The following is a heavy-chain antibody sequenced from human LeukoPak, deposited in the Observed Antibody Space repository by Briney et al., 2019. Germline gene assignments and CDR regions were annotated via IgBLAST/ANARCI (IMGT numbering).Heavy chain of an antibody. Sequence: GGSLRLSCAASGFRFSDHYMSWIRQAPGKGLEWVSYISSSGSTIYYADSVKGRFTISRDNAKNSLYLQMNSLRAEDTAVYYCVLLGGGSSWPLLWYYYYYMDVWGKGTTVTVSS. D-gene: IGHD6-13*01. CDR3: VLLGGGSSWPLLWYYYYYMDV. CDR1: GFRFSDHY. J-gene: IGHJ6*03. V-gene: IGHV3-11*04. CDR2: ISSSGSTI.